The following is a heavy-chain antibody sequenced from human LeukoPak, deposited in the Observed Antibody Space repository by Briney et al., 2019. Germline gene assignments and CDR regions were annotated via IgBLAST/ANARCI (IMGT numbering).Heavy chain of an antibody. CDR1: GYTFTSYG. D-gene: IGHD2-2*01. V-gene: IGHV1-18*01. CDR3: ARGSSYTSSWHEDY. Sequence: ASVKVSCKASGYTFTSYGISWVRQAPGQGLEWMGWISADDGTTNYAPKFQGRVTMTTDTSTSTAYMELRSLRSDDTAFYYCARGSSYTSSWHEDYWGQGTLVTVSS. J-gene: IGHJ4*02. CDR2: ISADDGTT.